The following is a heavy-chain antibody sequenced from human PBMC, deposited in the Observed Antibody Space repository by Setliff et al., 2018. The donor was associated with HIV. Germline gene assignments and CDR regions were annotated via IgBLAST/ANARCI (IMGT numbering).Heavy chain of an antibody. Sequence: GASVKVSCKASGYTFSTYAIHWVRQAPGQRLEWMGWINAGNGITKYSQKLQGRVTFTRDTFASTAYMELSSLRSEDTAVYYCARDLAYCSGGSCYRPFIYYFYYMDVWGKGATVTVSS. J-gene: IGHJ6*03. CDR3: ARDLAYCSGGSCYRPFIYYFYYMDV. CDR1: GYTFSTYA. CDR2: INAGNGIT. V-gene: IGHV1-3*01. D-gene: IGHD2-15*01.